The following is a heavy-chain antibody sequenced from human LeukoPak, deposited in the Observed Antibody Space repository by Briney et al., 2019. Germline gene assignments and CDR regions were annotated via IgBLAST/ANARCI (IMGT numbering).Heavy chain of an antibody. CDR3: ARLAGDAYNYDACDI. CDR2: IYYRGNT. J-gene: IGHJ3*02. CDR1: GGSISTYY. D-gene: IGHD5-24*01. Sequence: NPSETLSLTCTVSGGSISTYYWSWIRRPPGKGLEWIGYIYYRGNTNYNPSLQSRVSISVDTSKNQFSLKLTSVTAADTAVYYCARLAGDAYNYDACDIWGQGTMVTVSS. V-gene: IGHV4-59*08.